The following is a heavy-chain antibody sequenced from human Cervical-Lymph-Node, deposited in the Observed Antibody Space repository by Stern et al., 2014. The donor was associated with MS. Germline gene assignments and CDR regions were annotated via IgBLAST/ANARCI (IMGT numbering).Heavy chain of an antibody. J-gene: IGHJ4*02. CDR2: ISNDAKNT. CDR3: VPGSGAFDF. CDR1: GFTFSSYA. V-gene: IGHV3-30*03. D-gene: IGHD3-10*01. Sequence: MKLVESGGGVVQPGRSLRLSCAASGFTFSSYAMHWVRQAPGKGLEWASVISNDAKNTNYADSVKVRCIISRDKSQNKFDLQMDSLRMEDTAQYYCVPGSGAFDFWGQGTLVAVSS.